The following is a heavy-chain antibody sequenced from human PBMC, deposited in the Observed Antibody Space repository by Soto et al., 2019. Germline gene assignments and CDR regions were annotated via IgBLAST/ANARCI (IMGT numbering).Heavy chain of an antibody. CDR2: INSDGSST. D-gene: IGHD3-16*01. J-gene: IGHJ6*02. CDR3: AREGTVISGGDITFSYYYYGMDV. Sequence: GGSLRLSCAASGFTFSSYWMHWVRQAPGKGLVWVSRINSDGSSTSYADSVKGRFTISRDNAKNTLYLQMNSLRAEDTAVYYCAREGTVISGGDITFSYYYYGMDVWGQGTTVTVSS. CDR1: GFTFSSYW. V-gene: IGHV3-74*01.